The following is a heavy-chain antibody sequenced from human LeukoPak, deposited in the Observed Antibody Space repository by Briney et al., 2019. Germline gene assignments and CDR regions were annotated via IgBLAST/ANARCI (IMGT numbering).Heavy chain of an antibody. CDR1: GYSFTNYW. J-gene: IGHJ3*02. CDR2: IYHGDSDT. CDR3: ARQAGAYYYDSSGYAFDI. V-gene: IGHV5-51*07. Sequence: PGESLKISWNGSGYSFTNYWIGWVHPIAGKGVGWVGIIYHGDSDTRYSPSFQGQVTISADKSISTAYLQWSSLKASDTAMYYCARQAGAYYYDSSGYAFDIWGQGTMVTVSS. D-gene: IGHD3-22*01.